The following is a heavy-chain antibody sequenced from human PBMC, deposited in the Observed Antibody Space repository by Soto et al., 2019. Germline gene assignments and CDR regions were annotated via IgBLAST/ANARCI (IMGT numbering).Heavy chain of an antibody. CDR2: INAGNGNT. J-gene: IGHJ4*02. CDR1: GYTFTSSA. V-gene: IGHV1-3*05. Sequence: QVQLVQSGAEEKKPGASVKVSCKASGYTFTSSAMHWVRQAPGQRLEWMGWINAGNGNTKYSQKFQGRVTITRDTSASTAYMELSSLRSEDTAVYYCARGGPTVTTYYFDYWGQGTLVTVSS. D-gene: IGHD4-17*01. CDR3: ARGGPTVTTYYFDY.